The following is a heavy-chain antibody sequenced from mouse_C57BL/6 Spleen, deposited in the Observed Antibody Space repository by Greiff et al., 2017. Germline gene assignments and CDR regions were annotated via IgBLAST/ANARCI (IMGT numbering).Heavy chain of an antibody. D-gene: IGHD1-1*01. CDR3: ARGSDYYAWFAY. J-gene: IGHJ3*01. CDR1: GYSITSGYY. CDR2: ISYDGSN. V-gene: IGHV3-6*01. Sequence: EVQLQESGPGLVKPSQSLSLTCSVTGYSITSGYYWNWIRQFPGNKLEWMGYISYDGSNNYNPSLKNRISITRDTSKNQFFLKLNSVTTEDTATYYCARGSDYYAWFAYWGQGTLVTVSA.